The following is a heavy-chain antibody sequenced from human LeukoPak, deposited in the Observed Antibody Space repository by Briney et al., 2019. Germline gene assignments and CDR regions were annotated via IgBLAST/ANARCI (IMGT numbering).Heavy chain of an antibody. V-gene: IGHV1-69*04. Sequence: SVKVSCKASGGTFSSYAISWVRQAPGQGLEWMGRIIPILGIANYAQKFQGRVTITADKSTSTAYMELSSLRSEDTAVYYCARGDERAGSPTDYWGQGTLVTVSS. CDR3: ARGDERAGSPTDY. CDR1: GGTFSSYA. J-gene: IGHJ4*02. D-gene: IGHD5-24*01. CDR2: IIPILGIA.